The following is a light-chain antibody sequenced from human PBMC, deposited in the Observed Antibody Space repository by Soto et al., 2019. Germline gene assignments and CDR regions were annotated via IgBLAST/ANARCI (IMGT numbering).Light chain of an antibody. CDR3: CSYAGSPSYV. V-gene: IGLV2-23*02. Sequence: QSALTQPASVSGSPGQSITISCTGTSSDVGSYNLVSWYQQHPGKAPKLMIYEVSKRPSGVSNRFSGSKSGNTASLTIPGLQAEDEADYYCCSYAGSPSYVFGTGTKVTVL. CDR1: SSDVGSYNL. CDR2: EVS. J-gene: IGLJ1*01.